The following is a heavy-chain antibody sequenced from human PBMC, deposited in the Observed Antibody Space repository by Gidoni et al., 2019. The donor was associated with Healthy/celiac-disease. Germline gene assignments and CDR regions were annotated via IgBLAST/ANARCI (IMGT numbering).Heavy chain of an antibody. D-gene: IGHD3-3*01. CDR2: IYYSGST. V-gene: IGHV4-39*07. CDR1: GGSISSSSYY. CDR3: ARYYDFWSGYYTEEGWL. Sequence: QLQLQESGPGLVKPSETLSLTCTVSGGSISSSSYYWGWIRQPPGKGLEWIGSIYYSGSTYYNPSLKSRVTISVDTSKNQFSLKLSSVTAADTAVYYCARYYDFWSGYYTEEGWLWGQGTTVTVSS. J-gene: IGHJ6*02.